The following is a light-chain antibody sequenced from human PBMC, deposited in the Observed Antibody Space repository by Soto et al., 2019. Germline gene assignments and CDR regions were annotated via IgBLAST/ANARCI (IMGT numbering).Light chain of an antibody. V-gene: IGKV1-5*01. J-gene: IGKJ5*01. Sequence: DIQMTQSPSTLSSSVADRFTITCRAGQSISTWLAWYQQKPGQAPKLLISAASNLESGVPSRFSGSGSGTEFTLTISSLQSEDFAVYYCQQYSNWPPITFGQGTRLEIK. CDR1: QSISTW. CDR3: QQYSNWPPIT. CDR2: AAS.